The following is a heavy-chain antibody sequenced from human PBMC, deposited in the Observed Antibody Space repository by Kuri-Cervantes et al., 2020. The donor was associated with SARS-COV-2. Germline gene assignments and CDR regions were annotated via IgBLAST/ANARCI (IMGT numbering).Heavy chain of an antibody. CDR2: INTNTGNP. D-gene: IGHD3-3*01. Sequence: ASVKVSCKASGYTFTSFAMHWVRQAPGQGLEWMGGINTNTGNPTYAQGFTGRFAVSLDTSTSTAYLQISLLKAEDTAVYYCARGLDYGFWSGYYPYYYYYMDVWGKGNMVNVSS. CDR1: GYTFTSFA. J-gene: IGHJ6*03. V-gene: IGHV7-4-1*02. CDR3: ARGLDYGFWSGYYPYYYYYMDV.